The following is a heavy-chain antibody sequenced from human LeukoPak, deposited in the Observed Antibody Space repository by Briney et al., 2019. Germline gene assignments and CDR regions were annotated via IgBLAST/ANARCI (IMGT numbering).Heavy chain of an antibody. CDR3: ARGRTDAVTYYDFWSARNWFDP. D-gene: IGHD3-3*01. CDR1: GGSFSGYY. V-gene: IGHV4-34*01. CDR2: INHSGST. Sequence: SETLSLTCAVYGGSFSGYYWSWIRQPPGKGLEWIGEINHSGSTNYNPSLKSRVTISVDTSKNQFSLKLCSVTAADTAVYYCARGRTDAVTYYDFWSARNWFDPCGQGTLVTVSS. J-gene: IGHJ5*02.